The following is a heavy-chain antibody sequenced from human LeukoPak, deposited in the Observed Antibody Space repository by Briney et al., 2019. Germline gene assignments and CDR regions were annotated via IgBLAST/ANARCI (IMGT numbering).Heavy chain of an antibody. Sequence: SETLSLTCAAYGGSFSGYYWSWIRQPPGKGLEWIGEINHSGSTNYNPSLKSRVTISVDTSKNQFSLKLSSVTAADTAVYYCARANNIVEAKVDWFDPWGQGTLVTVSS. V-gene: IGHV4-34*01. CDR2: INHSGST. J-gene: IGHJ5*02. CDR1: GGSFSGYY. CDR3: ARANNIVEAKVDWFDP. D-gene: IGHD1-26*01.